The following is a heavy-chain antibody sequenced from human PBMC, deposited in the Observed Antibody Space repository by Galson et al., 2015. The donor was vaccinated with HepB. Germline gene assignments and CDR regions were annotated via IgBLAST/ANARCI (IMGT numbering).Heavy chain of an antibody. D-gene: IGHD6-19*01. Sequence: SLRLSCAGSGFTFSAYWMTWVRQGPGKGLEWVSYISMSSDYTDDADSVKGRFTISRDNAKNSVYLQMNSLRVEDTAVYYCGRMGIEVTGRGLPDFWGRGTLVTVSS. CDR2: ISMSSDYT. J-gene: IGHJ4*02. CDR3: GRMGIEVTGRGLPDF. CDR1: GFTFSAYW. V-gene: IGHV3-11*03.